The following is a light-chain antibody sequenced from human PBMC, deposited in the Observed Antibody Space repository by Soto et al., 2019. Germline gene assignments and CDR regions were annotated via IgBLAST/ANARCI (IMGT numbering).Light chain of an antibody. CDR1: QDISNY. V-gene: IGKV1-39*01. CDR2: AAS. J-gene: IGKJ1*01. CDR3: QQSYSSPPT. Sequence: DIQMTQSPSSLSASVGDRVTITCQASQDISNYLNWYQQKPGKAPKLLIFAASSLQSGVPSRFSGSRSGPDFTLTISSLQPEDFATYYCQQSYSSPPTFGQGTKV.